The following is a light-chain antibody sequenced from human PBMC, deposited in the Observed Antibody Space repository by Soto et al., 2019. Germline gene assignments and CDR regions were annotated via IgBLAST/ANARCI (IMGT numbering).Light chain of an antibody. V-gene: IGLV2-14*01. Sequence: QSALTQPASVSGSPGQSITISCTGTSSDVGGNKYVSWYQQYPGKVPKLLINKVTNRPSGVSYRFSGSRSGNTASLTISALLAEDEADYFCASSTSDSLYVFGTGTKVTV. CDR3: ASSTSDSLYV. J-gene: IGLJ1*01. CDR2: KVT. CDR1: SSDVGGNKY.